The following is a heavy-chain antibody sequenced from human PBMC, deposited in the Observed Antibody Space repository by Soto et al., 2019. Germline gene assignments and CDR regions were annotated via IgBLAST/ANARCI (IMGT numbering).Heavy chain of an antibody. Sequence: PSETLSLTCAVYGGSFSGYYWSWIRQPPGKGLEWIGEINHSGSTNYNPSLKSRVTISVDTSKNQFSLKLSSVTAADTAVYYCARVGVVVPAAHRDYYYYYMDVWGKGTTVTVSS. CDR1: GGSFSGYY. V-gene: IGHV4-34*01. CDR2: INHSGST. CDR3: ARVGVVVPAAHRDYYYYYMDV. D-gene: IGHD2-2*01. J-gene: IGHJ6*03.